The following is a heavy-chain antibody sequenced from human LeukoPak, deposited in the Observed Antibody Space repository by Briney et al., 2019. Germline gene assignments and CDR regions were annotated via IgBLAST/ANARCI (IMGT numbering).Heavy chain of an antibody. V-gene: IGHV3-23*01. CDR3: AKDPANGYLNSNFEY. J-gene: IGHJ4*02. Sequence: GGSLRLSCAASGFTFSSYAMSWVRQAPGKGLEWVSAISGSGGSTYYADSVKGRFTISRDNSKNTLYLQMNSLRAEDTAVYYCAKDPANGYLNSNFEYWGQGTLVTVSS. D-gene: IGHD2-8*01. CDR2: ISGSGGST. CDR1: GFTFSSYA.